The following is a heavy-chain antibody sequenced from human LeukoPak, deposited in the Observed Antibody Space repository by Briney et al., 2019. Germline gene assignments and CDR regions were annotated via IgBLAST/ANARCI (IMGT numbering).Heavy chain of an antibody. J-gene: IGHJ4*02. CDR1: GGSISSSSYH. CDR3: ARQRGKMRYFDFVALDY. Sequence: SSETLSLTCTVSGGSISSSSYHWGWIRQPPGKGLEWIGTIYYGGSTYYNPSLKSRVTISIDTSNNQFFLKLNSVTAADTAVYYCARQRGKMRYFDFVALDYWGQGTLVTVS. CDR2: IYYGGST. D-gene: IGHD3-9*01. V-gene: IGHV4-39*01.